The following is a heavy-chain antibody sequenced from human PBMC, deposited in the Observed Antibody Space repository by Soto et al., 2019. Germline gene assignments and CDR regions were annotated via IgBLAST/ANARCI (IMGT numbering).Heavy chain of an antibody. Sequence: PGGSLRLSCAASGFTFSGSAMHWVRQASGKGLEWVGRIRSKANSYATAYAASVKGRFTISRDDSKNTAYLQMNSLKTEDTAVYYCTRSLPFGVVAAIRWNWFDPWGQGTLVTVSS. CDR1: GFTFSGSA. CDR2: IRSKANSYAT. V-gene: IGHV3-73*01. J-gene: IGHJ5*02. CDR3: TRSLPFGVVAAIRWNWFDP. D-gene: IGHD2-15*01.